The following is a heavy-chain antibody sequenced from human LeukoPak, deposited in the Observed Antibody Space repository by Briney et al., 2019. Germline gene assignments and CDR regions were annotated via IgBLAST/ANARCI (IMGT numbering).Heavy chain of an antibody. CDR2: ISGSGGST. CDR1: GFTFSSYA. D-gene: IGHD3-10*01. CDR3: AKSAGYGSGSYLGVY. J-gene: IGHJ4*02. V-gene: IGHV3-23*01. Sequence: GRSLRLSCAASGFTFSSYAMSWVRQAPGKGLEWVSAISGSGGSTYYADSVKGRFTISRDNSKNTLYLQMNSLRAEDTAVYYCAKSAGYGSGSYLGVYWGQGTLVTVSS.